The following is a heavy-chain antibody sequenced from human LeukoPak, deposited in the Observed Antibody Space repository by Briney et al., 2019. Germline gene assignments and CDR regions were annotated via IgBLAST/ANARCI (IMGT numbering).Heavy chain of an antibody. Sequence: GGSLRLSCAASGFTFSDYYMSWIRQAPGKGLEWVSYISSSGSSIYYADSVKGRFTISRDNAKNSLHLQMNSLRAEDTAVYYCARDLGPGGYDPEVAAYWGQGTLVTVPS. J-gene: IGHJ4*02. CDR1: GFTFSDYY. D-gene: IGHD3-22*01. V-gene: IGHV3-11*01. CDR3: ARDLGPGGYDPEVAAY. CDR2: ISSSGSSI.